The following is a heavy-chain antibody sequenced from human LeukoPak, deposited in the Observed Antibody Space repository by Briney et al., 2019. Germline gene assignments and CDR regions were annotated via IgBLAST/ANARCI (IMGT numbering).Heavy chain of an antibody. CDR3: ARGGMVTVTTTGNFDY. J-gene: IGHJ4*02. D-gene: IGHD4-17*01. CDR2: IIPIFGTA. V-gene: IGHV1-69*05. Sequence: SVKVSCKASGGTFSSYAISWVRQAPGQGLEWMGGIIPIFGTANYAQKFQGRVTITTDESTSTAYMELSGLRSEDTAVYYCARGGMVTVTTTGNFDYWGQGTLVTVSS. CDR1: GGTFSSYA.